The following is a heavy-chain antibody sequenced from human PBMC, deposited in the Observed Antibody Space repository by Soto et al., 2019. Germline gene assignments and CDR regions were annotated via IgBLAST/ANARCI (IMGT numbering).Heavy chain of an antibody. CDR3: ARDPGPYSSGPNWFDP. D-gene: IGHD6-19*01. V-gene: IGHV3-7*01. Sequence: HPGGSLRLSCAASGFTFSSYWMSWVRQAPGKGLEWVANIKQDGSEKYYVDSVKGRFTISRDNAKNSLYLQMNSLRAEDTAVYYCARDPGPYSSGPNWFDPWGQGTLVTVSS. CDR2: IKQDGSEK. J-gene: IGHJ5*02. CDR1: GFTFSSYW.